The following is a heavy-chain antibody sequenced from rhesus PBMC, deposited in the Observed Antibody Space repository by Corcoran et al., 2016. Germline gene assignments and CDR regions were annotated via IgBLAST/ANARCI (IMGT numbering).Heavy chain of an antibody. V-gene: IGHV4-173*01. CDR1: GGSIRSNY. CDR3: ARGRYYNIWTGYYTAGGFDY. D-gene: IGHD3-3*01. CDR2: ISSSGGST. Sequence: QLQLQESGPGLVKPSETLSLTCAVSGGSIRSNYWRWIRQPPGKGLEWIGRISSSGGSTYYNPARQSWGAMSTDTSKNKFSLKLSSGTAGNTAVYYCARGRYYNIWTGYYTAGGFDYWGQGVLVTVSS. J-gene: IGHJ4*01.